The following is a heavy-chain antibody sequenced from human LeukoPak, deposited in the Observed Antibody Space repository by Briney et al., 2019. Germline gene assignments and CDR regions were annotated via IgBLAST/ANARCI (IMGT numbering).Heavy chain of an antibody. CDR2: ISYDGSNK. V-gene: IGHV3-30*18. Sequence: GRSLRLSCAASGFAFSDYGMHWVRHAPGKGLGWVAVISYDGSNKYYADSVKGRFTISRDNSKNTGYLQMNSLRGDDTAVYYCAKSTGYSSGWFDYWGQGTLVTVSS. CDR1: GFAFSDYG. J-gene: IGHJ4*02. D-gene: IGHD6-19*01. CDR3: AKSTGYSSGWFDY.